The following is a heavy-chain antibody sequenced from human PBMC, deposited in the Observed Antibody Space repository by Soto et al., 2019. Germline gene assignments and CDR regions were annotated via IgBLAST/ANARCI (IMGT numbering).Heavy chain of an antibody. CDR1: GGSISSGGYY. Sequence: QVQLQESGPGLVKPSQTLSLTCTVSGGSISSGGYYWSWIRQHPGKGLEWIGYIYYSGSTYYNPSLNSRVTISLDTSKNQFSLKLSSVTAAVTAVYYCARSSQSTVSTCDYWGQGTLVTVSS. CDR2: IYYSGST. D-gene: IGHD4-17*01. CDR3: ARSSQSTVSTCDY. V-gene: IGHV4-31*03. J-gene: IGHJ4*02.